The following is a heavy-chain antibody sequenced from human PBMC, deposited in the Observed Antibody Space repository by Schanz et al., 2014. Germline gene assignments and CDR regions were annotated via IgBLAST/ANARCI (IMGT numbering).Heavy chain of an antibody. V-gene: IGHV4-31*03. CDR3: ARGVLGSGYRQQYYFDH. CDR2: INYSGST. D-gene: IGHD3-3*01. J-gene: IGHJ4*02. CDR1: GGSIDVSGYY. Sequence: QVQLQESGPRLVKPSQTLSLTCTVSGGSIDVSGYYWSWIRQQPGKALEWIGEINYSGSTNYKPSLKGRVIISVDTSKNQFSLKVTSVTPADTAVYYCARGVLGSGYRQQYYFDHWGQGTLVTVSS.